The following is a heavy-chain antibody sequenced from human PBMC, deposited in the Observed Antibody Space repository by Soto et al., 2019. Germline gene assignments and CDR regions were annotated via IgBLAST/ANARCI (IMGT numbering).Heavy chain of an antibody. D-gene: IGHD3-22*01. CDR3: ARASLHDSSGFDY. CDR1: GYTFTSYA. J-gene: IGHJ4*02. V-gene: IGHV1-3*05. Sequence: QVQLVQSGAEEKKPGASVKVSCKASGYTFTSYAMHWVRQAPGQRLEWMGWINAGNGNTKYSQKFRGRVTVTRDTSATTAYRELSSLRSEDTAVYYCARASLHDSSGFDYWGQGTLVTVSS. CDR2: INAGNGNT.